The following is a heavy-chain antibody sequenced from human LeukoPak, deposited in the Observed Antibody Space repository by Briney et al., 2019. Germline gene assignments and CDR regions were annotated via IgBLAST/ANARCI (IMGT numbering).Heavy chain of an antibody. J-gene: IGHJ4*02. D-gene: IGHD6-19*01. CDR3: ARRKSPGWYDY. V-gene: IGHV4-31*03. CDR1: GGSISSDGYY. CDR2: IYYSGST. Sequence: SETLSLTCTVSGGSISSDGYYWSWIRQHPGKGLEWIGYIYYSGSTYYNPSLKSRVTISIDTSKNQFSLKLSSVTAADTAVYYCARRKSPGWYDYWGQGTLVTVSS.